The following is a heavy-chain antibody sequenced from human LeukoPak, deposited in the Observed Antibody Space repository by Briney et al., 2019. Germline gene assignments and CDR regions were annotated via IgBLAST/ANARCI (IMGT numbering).Heavy chain of an antibody. V-gene: IGHV3-48*03. CDR2: ISSSSTI. CDR1: GFTFSSYE. D-gene: IGHD6-6*01. CDR3: ARGSKSRYSSSSGVFDY. J-gene: IGHJ4*02. Sequence: GGSLRLSCAASGFTFSSYEMNWVRQAPGKGLEWVSYISSSSTIYYADSVKGRFTISRDNAKNSLYLQMNSLRAEDTAVYYCARGSKSRYSSSSGVFDYWGQGTLVTVSS.